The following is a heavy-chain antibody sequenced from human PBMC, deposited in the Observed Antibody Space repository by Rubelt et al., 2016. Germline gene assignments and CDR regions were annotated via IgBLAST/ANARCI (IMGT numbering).Heavy chain of an antibody. D-gene: IGHD3-10*01. CDR3: ARDRSGSGNYDY. CDR2: TYSRSRWYT. CDR1: GDSVSSNSAI. Sequence: QVQLQQSGPGLVRPSQTLSLTCAISGDSVSSNSAIWNWIRQSPSSGLEWLGRTYSRSRWYTDYALSLKSRIPITPDTSKNQFSLHLNAMTPEDTAVYYCARDRSGSGNYDYWGQGTLVTVSS. J-gene: IGHJ4*02. V-gene: IGHV6-1*01.